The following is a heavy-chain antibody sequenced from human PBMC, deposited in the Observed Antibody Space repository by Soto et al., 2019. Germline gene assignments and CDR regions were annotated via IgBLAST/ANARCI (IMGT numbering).Heavy chain of an antibody. D-gene: IGHD3-16*01. Sequence: PGGSLRLSCAASGFTFSSYSMNWVRQAPGKGLEWVSSISSSSSYIYYADSVKGRFTISRDNAKNSLYLQMNSLRAEDTAVYYCARNYDYIWGSPRYSYFDYWGQGTLVTVSS. V-gene: IGHV3-21*01. J-gene: IGHJ4*02. CDR3: ARNYDYIWGSPRYSYFDY. CDR2: ISSSSSYI. CDR1: GFTFSSYS.